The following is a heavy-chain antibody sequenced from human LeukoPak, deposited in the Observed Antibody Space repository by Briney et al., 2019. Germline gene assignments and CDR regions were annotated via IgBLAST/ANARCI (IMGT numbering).Heavy chain of an antibody. CDR2: IASDGSST. D-gene: IGHD4-23*01. J-gene: IGHJ4*02. CDR1: GFTFSSYW. V-gene: IGHV3-74*01. CDR3: ARGRPHGNDY. Sequence: PGGSLRLSCAASGFTFSSYWMNWVRQAPGKGLVWVSRIASDGSSTTYADSVKGQFSISRDNAKNTLYLQMNSLRVEDTAVYCCARGRPHGNDYWGQGTLVTVSS.